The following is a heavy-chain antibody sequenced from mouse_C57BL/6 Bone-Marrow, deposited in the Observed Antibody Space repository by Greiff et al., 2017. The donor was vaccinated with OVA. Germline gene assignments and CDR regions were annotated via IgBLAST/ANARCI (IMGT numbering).Heavy chain of an antibody. CDR3: GTFIKVRGFAY. Sequence: QVQLQQSGPELVKPGASVKISCKASGYTFTDYYINWVKQRPGQGLEWIGWIFPGSGSTYYNEKFKGKATLTADKSSSTAYMELRSLTSEDSAVYFCGTFIKVRGFAYWGQGTLVTVSA. J-gene: IGHJ3*01. V-gene: IGHV1-75*01. CDR1: GYTFTDYY. CDR2: IFPGSGST. D-gene: IGHD1-1*01.